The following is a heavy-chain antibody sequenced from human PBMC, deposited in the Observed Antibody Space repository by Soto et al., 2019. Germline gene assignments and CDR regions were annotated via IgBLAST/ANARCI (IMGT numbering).Heavy chain of an antibody. D-gene: IGHD2-21*01. CDR1: GYTFTSYG. Sequence: GASVKVSCKASGYTFTSYGISWVLQAPGQGLEWMGWISAYNGNTNYAQKLQGRVTMTTDTSTSTAYMELRSLRSDDTAVYYCARDFYSGAPGWFDPWGQGTLVTVSS. CDR3: ARDFYSGAPGWFDP. J-gene: IGHJ5*02. CDR2: ISAYNGNT. V-gene: IGHV1-18*01.